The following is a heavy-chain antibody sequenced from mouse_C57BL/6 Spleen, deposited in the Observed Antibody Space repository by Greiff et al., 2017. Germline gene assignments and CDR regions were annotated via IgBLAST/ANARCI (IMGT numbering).Heavy chain of an antibody. CDR2: IDPNSGGT. Sequence: QVHVKQPGAELVKPGASVKLSCKASGYTFTSYWMHWLKQRPGRGLEWIGRIDPNSGGTKYNEKFKSKATLTVDKPSSTAYMQLSSLTSEDSAVYYCAREGDYYGSSYWYFDVWGTGTTVTVSS. D-gene: IGHD1-1*01. V-gene: IGHV1-72*01. CDR1: GYTFTSYW. CDR3: AREGDYYGSSYWYFDV. J-gene: IGHJ1*03.